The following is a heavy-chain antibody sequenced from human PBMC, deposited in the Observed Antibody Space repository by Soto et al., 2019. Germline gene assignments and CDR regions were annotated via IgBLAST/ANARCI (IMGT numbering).Heavy chain of an antibody. D-gene: IGHD3-9*01. CDR2: INHSGST. CDR3: ARTTRYFDWFGSFYYYYGMDV. Sequence: PSETLSLTCAVYGGSFSGYYWSWIRQPPGKGLEWIGEINHSGSTNYNPSLKSRVTISVDTSKNQCSLKLSSVTAADTAVYYCARTTRYFDWFGSFYYYYGMDVWGKGTTVTVSS. V-gene: IGHV4-34*01. J-gene: IGHJ6*04. CDR1: GGSFSGYY.